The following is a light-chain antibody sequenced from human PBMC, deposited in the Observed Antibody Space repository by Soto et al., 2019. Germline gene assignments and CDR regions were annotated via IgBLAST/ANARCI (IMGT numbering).Light chain of an antibody. CDR2: DAS. CDR1: QTISSW. Sequence: DIQMTQSPSTLSGSVGDRVTITCRASQTISSWLAWYQQKPGKAPKLLIYDASNLETGVPSRFSGSGSGTDFTFTISSLQPEDIATYYCQQYETLPITFGQGTRLEIK. J-gene: IGKJ5*01. V-gene: IGKV1-33*01. CDR3: QQYETLPIT.